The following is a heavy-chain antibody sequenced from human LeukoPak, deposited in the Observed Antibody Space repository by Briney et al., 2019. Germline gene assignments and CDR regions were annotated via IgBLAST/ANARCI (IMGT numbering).Heavy chain of an antibody. CDR1: GGSISSYY. CDR2: IYTSGST. Sequence: SETLSLTCTVSGGSISSYYWSWLRQPAGKGLEWSGRIYTSGSTNYNPSLKRRVTISLETSKNQFSLKLSPVDAADPAVYFCARQSSGADLTFDPWGQGTLVTVSS. V-gene: IGHV4-4*07. D-gene: IGHD3-10*01. J-gene: IGHJ5*02. CDR3: ARQSSGADLTFDP.